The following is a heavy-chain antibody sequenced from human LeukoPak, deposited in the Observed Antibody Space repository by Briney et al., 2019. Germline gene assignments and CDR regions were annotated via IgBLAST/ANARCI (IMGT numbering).Heavy chain of an antibody. D-gene: IGHD3-16*01. CDR2: INPNSGDT. Sequence: ASVKVSCKASGYSLNAYYMHWVRQAPGQGLEWMGWINPNSGDTKYSQKFQGRVTMTRDTSISTAYMELSRLRSDDTAVYHCATQRGSYLWGTDFDYWGQGTLVTVSS. V-gene: IGHV1-2*02. J-gene: IGHJ4*02. CDR1: GYSLNAYY. CDR3: ATQRGSYLWGTDFDY.